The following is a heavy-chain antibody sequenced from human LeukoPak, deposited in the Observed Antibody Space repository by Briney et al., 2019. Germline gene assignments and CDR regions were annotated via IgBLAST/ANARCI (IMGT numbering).Heavy chain of an antibody. J-gene: IGHJ6*03. CDR3: ARGGSSNDYYYYYMDV. D-gene: IGHD1-26*01. CDR2: IYTSGST. Sequence: SETLSLTCAVYGGSFSGYYWSWIRQPAGKGLEWIGRIYTSGSTNYNPSLKSRVTMSVDTSKNQFSLKLSSVTAADTAVYYCARGGSSNDYYYYYMDVWGKGTTVTISS. V-gene: IGHV4-59*10. CDR1: GGSFSGYY.